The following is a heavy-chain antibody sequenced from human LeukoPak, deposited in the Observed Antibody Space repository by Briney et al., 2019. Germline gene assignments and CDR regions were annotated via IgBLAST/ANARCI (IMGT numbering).Heavy chain of an antibody. Sequence: SETLSLTCTVSGGSISSYYWNWIRQPAGKGLEWIGYIYYSGSTYYSGSTHYKLSLKSRATISVDTSKNQFSLKLSSVTAADTAVYYCARESNYHGSGTGWFDPWGQGTLVTVSS. CDR2: IYY. V-gene: IGHV4-59*12. J-gene: IGHJ5*02. CDR1: GGSISSYY. D-gene: IGHD3-10*01. CDR3: ARESNYHGSGTGWFDP.